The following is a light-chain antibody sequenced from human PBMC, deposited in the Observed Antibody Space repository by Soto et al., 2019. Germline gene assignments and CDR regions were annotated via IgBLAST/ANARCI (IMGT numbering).Light chain of an antibody. Sequence: ALTQPASVSGSPGQSITISCTGTSSDVGIYNYVSWYQLHPGKAPKLMVYEVSNRPSGVSTRFSGSKSGNTASLTISGLQTEDEADYYCSSYTSSSTLVFGGGTKLTVL. CDR1: SSDVGIYNY. CDR2: EVS. CDR3: SSYTSSSTLV. J-gene: IGLJ2*01. V-gene: IGLV2-14*01.